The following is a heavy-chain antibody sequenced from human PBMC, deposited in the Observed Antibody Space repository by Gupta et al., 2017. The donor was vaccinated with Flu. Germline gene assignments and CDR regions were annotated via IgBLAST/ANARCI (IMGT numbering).Heavy chain of an antibody. Sequence: EVQLLESGGGLVQPGGSLRLSCAASGFTFSTYAMSWVRQAPGKGLEWVSYISGASGTTYYADSVKSRFTISRDISKNTLYLQMNSLRAEDTAIYYCALQLAAAGYSLDYWGQGTLVTVSS. CDR1: GFTFSTYA. CDR2: ISGASGTT. J-gene: IGHJ4*02. D-gene: IGHD6-13*01. CDR3: ALQLAAAGYSLDY. V-gene: IGHV3-23*01.